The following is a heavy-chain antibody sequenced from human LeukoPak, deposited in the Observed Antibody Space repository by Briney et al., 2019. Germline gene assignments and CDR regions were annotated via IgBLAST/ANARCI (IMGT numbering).Heavy chain of an antibody. D-gene: IGHD3-9*01. CDR2: INHSGST. V-gene: IGHV4-34*01. CDR3: ARGNDVLRYFDWLFGPGHPRPHFDY. CDR1: GGSFSGYY. J-gene: IGHJ4*02. Sequence: PSETLSLTCAVYGGSFSGYYWSWIRQPPGKGLEWIGEINHSGSTNYNPSLKSRVTISVDTSKNQFSLKLSSVTAADTAVYYCARGNDVLRYFDWLFGPGHPRPHFDYWGQGTLVTVSS.